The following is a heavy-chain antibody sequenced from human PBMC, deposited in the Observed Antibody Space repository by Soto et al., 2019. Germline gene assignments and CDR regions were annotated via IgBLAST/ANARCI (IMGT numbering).Heavy chain of an antibody. CDR2: IIPIFGTA. V-gene: IGHV1-69*13. CDR3: ASMGRYCSSTSCPLEYGFWDY. CDR1: GGTFSSYA. D-gene: IGHD2-2*01. J-gene: IGHJ4*02. Sequence: ASVKVSCKASGGTFSSYAISWVRQAPGQGLEWMGGIIPIFGTANYAQKFQGRVTITADESTSTAYMELSSLRSEDTAVYYCASMGRYCSSTSCPLEYGFWDYWGQGTLVTVSS.